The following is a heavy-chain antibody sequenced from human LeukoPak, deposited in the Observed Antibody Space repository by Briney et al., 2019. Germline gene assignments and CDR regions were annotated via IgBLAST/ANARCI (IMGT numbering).Heavy chain of an antibody. D-gene: IGHD2-8*02. V-gene: IGHV3-30-3*01. CDR1: GFTFSSYA. Sequence: PGGSLRLSCAASGFTFSSYAMHWVRQAPGKGLEWVAVISYDGSNKYYADSVKGRSTISRDNSKNTLYLQMNSLRAEDTAVYYCARAREFPSWYYFDYWGQGTLVTVSS. CDR2: ISYDGSNK. CDR3: ARAREFPSWYYFDY. J-gene: IGHJ4*02.